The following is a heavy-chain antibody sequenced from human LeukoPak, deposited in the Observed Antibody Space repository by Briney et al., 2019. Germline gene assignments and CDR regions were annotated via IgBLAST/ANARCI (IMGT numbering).Heavy chain of an antibody. CDR2: IKQDESER. CDR3: TRVVDSSSSRYQAMPY. V-gene: IGHV3-7*01. Sequence: GGSLRLSCAASGFTFSNYWMSWVRQAPGKGLEWVANIKQDESERYYVDSVRGRFTISRDNAKRSLYLQMDSLRAEDTAMYFCTRVVDSSSSRYQAMPYWGQGTLVTVSS. J-gene: IGHJ4*02. CDR1: GFTFSNYW. D-gene: IGHD2-2*01.